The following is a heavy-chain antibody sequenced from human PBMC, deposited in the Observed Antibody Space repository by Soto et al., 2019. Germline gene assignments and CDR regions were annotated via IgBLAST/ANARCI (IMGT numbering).Heavy chain of an antibody. CDR3: AKEIVKYTYGACDY. D-gene: IGHD5-18*01. J-gene: IGHJ4*02. CDR1: GFSFNTYG. CDR2: ISYDGSNQ. Sequence: QVQLVESGGAVVQPGKSLRLSCAASGFSFNTYGMYWVRQAPGKGLEWVAAISYDGSNQYHADSVKGRFTISRDNSKSTLYLQMNSLRVEDPAVYYCAKEIVKYTYGACDYWGQGVLVTVS. V-gene: IGHV3-30*18.